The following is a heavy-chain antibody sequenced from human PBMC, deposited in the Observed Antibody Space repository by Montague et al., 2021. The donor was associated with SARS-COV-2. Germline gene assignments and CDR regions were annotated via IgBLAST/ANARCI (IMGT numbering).Heavy chain of an antibody. CDR1: GGSFDSDNFF. D-gene: IGHD2-21*02. V-gene: IGHV4-39*01. CDR2: ISNGGST. J-gene: IGHJ4*02. CDR3: ARQRHNVVVTYYHDF. Sequence: SETLSLTCSVSGGSFDSDNFFWGWIRQPPGKRLEWFGVISNGGSTFDNPSLKSRVTISVHTSSNQLSLNVKSVTAADTAVYSCARQRHNVVVTYYHDFWGQGTLVTVSS.